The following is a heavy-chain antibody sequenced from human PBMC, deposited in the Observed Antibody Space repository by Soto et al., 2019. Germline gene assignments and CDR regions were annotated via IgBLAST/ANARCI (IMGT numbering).Heavy chain of an antibody. Sequence: QVQLVQSGAEVKKPGASVKVSCKASGYTFTSYYMHWVRQAPGQGLEWMGIINPSGGSTSYAQKFQGRVTMTRDTATSTVYMELSSLRSEDTAVYYCARERWELPPNYYYYYGMDVWGQGTTVTVSS. CDR3: ARERWELPPNYYYYYGMDV. D-gene: IGHD1-26*01. CDR2: INPSGGST. V-gene: IGHV1-46*01. J-gene: IGHJ6*02. CDR1: GYTFTSYY.